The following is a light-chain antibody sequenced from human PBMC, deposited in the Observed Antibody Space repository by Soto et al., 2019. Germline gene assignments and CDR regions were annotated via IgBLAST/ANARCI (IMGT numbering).Light chain of an antibody. CDR1: QSVLYSSNNKNY. CDR3: QQYYSTPMYT. V-gene: IGKV4-1*01. CDR2: WAS. Sequence: DIVMTQSPDSLAVSLGERATINCKSSQSVLYSSNNKNYLAWYQQKPGQPPKLLIYWASTRESGVPDRFSGSGPGPDFTLTISSLQAEDVAVYYYQQYYSTPMYTFGQGTKLEIK. J-gene: IGKJ2*01.